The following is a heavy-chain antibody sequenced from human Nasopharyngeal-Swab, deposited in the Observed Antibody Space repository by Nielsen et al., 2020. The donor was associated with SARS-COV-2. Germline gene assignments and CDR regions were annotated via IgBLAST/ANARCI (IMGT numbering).Heavy chain of an antibody. CDR1: GFSFNSFA. CDR3: AKANTRDFDY. CDR2: ISGGGDST. Sequence: GESLKISCAASGFSFNSFAMSWVRQAPGKGLEWVSGISGGGDSTHYADSVKGRFTISRDNSRKTLYLQMNSPRAEDTAVYHCAKANTRDFDYWGQGTLVTVSS. J-gene: IGHJ4*02. V-gene: IGHV3-23*01.